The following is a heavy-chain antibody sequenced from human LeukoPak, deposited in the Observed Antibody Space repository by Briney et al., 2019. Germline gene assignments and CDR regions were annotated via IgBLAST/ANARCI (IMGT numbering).Heavy chain of an antibody. CDR1: GFTFSSYA. J-gene: IGHJ4*02. D-gene: IGHD6-13*01. V-gene: IGHV3-23*01. Sequence: GGSLRLSCAASGFTFSSYAMSWVRQAPGKGLEWVSAISGSGGSTYYADSVEGRFTISRDNSKNTLYLQMNSLRAEDTAVYYCAKVPQWSSFRFFDYWGQGSQVTVSS. CDR3: AKVPQWSSFRFFDY. CDR2: ISGSGGST.